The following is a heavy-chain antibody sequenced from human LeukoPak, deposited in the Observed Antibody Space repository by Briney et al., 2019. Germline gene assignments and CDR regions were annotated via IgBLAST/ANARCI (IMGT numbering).Heavy chain of an antibody. V-gene: IGHV4-61*01. J-gene: IGHJ3*02. CDR1: GYSISSGYY. CDR2: IYYSGST. CDR3: ARGVSSGWYRLDI. D-gene: IGHD6-19*01. Sequence: SETLSLTCAVSGYSISSGYYWGWIRQPPGKGLEWIGYIYYSGSTNYNPSLKSRVTISVDTSKNQFSLKLSSVTAADTAVYYCARGVSSGWYRLDIWGQGTMVTVPS.